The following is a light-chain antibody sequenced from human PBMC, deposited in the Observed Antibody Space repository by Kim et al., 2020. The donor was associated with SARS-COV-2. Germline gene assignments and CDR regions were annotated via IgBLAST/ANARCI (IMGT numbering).Light chain of an antibody. CDR3: QQYKPKPWT. V-gene: IGKV1-5*01. J-gene: IGKJ1*01. CDR1: PSIDTW. Sequence: DIQMTQSPSTLSASVGDRVTITCRASPSIDTWLAWYQQKPGKAPKLLIYDASSLESGVPSRFSRSGTEAEFTLIINSLQPDDFATYFRQQYKPKPWTFSQGTRV. CDR2: DAS.